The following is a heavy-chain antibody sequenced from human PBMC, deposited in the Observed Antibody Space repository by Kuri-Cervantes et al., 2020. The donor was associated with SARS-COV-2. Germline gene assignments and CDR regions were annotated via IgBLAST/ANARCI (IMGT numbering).Heavy chain of an antibody. Sequence: ASVKVSCKASGYTFTSYAMHWVRQAPGQRLEWMGWINAGNGNTKYSQKFQGRVTMTEDTSTDTAYMELSSLRSEDTAVYYCAKESRYCSGGSCLRPLGYWGQGTLVTVSS. D-gene: IGHD2-15*01. CDR3: AKESRYCSGGSCLRPLGY. CDR2: INAGNGNT. CDR1: GYTFTSYA. V-gene: IGHV1-3*01. J-gene: IGHJ4*02.